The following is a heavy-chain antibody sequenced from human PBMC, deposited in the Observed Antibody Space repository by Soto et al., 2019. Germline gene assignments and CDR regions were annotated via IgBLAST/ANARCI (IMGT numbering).Heavy chain of an antibody. J-gene: IGHJ5*02. CDR2: ISGSGGIT. CDR3: AKAVATTFGWFDP. CDR1: GITFSSYA. V-gene: IGHV3-23*01. Sequence: EVQLLESGGGLVQPGESLRLSCAASGITFSSYAMNWVRQAPGKRLEWVSSISGSGGITHYADSVKGRSTISRDNSKNTLYLQMNTLRAEDTAIYYCAKAVATTFGWFDPWGQGTLVTVSS. D-gene: IGHD2-15*01.